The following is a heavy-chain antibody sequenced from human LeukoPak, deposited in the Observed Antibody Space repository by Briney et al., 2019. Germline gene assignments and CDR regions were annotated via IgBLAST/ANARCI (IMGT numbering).Heavy chain of an antibody. D-gene: IGHD2-15*01. CDR2: IYYSGST. CDR3: ARFGRSGASP. V-gene: IGHV4-30-4*07. Sequence: SETLSLTCAVSGGSISSGGYSWSWIRQPPGKGLEWIGYIYYSGSTYYNPSLKSRVTISVDTSKNQFSLKLSSVTAADTAVYYCARFGRSGASPWGQGTLVTVSS. J-gene: IGHJ5*02. CDR1: GGSISSGGYS.